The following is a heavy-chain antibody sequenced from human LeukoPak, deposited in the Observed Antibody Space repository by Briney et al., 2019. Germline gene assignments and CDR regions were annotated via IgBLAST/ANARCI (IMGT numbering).Heavy chain of an antibody. V-gene: IGHV4-59*01. CDR2: IYYSGST. CDR3: ARVVHSGYGYPLFDY. CDR1: GGSISSYY. Sequence: SETLSLTCTVSGGSISSYYWSWIRQPPGKGLEWIGYIYYSGSTNYNPSLKSRVTISVDTSKNQFSLKLSSVTAADTAVYYCARVVHSGYGYPLFDYWGQGTLVTVSS. D-gene: IGHD5-18*01. J-gene: IGHJ4*02.